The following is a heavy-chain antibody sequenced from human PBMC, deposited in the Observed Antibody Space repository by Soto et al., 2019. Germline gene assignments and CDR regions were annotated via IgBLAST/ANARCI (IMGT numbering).Heavy chain of an antibody. Sequence: GGSLRLSCAASGFNFDDYAMHWVRQAPGKGLEWVSGITWNSVRLDYADSVKGRFTIYRDNAKRSLDLQMNSLRAEDTALYYCAGSRSYSSGPLNGLDVWGQGTTVTVSS. V-gene: IGHV3-9*01. CDR3: AGSRSYSSGPLNGLDV. D-gene: IGHD6-19*01. CDR2: ITWNSVRL. CDR1: GFNFDDYA. J-gene: IGHJ6*02.